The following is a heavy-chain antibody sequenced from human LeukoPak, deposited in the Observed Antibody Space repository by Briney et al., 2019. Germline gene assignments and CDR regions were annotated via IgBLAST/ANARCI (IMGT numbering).Heavy chain of an antibody. D-gene: IGHD3-10*01. CDR1: GYTFTSYG. CDR3: ARINMENWFDP. V-gene: IGHV1-18*01. CDR2: ISAYNGNT. Sequence: ASVKVSCKASGYTFTSYGISWVRQAPGQGLEWMGWISAYNGNTNYAQKLQGRVTMTTDTSTSTACMELRSLRSDDTAVYYCARINMENWFDPWGQGTLVTVSS. J-gene: IGHJ5*02.